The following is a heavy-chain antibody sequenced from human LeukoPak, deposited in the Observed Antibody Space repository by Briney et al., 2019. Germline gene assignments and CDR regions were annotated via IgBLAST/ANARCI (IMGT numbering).Heavy chain of an antibody. D-gene: IGHD5-12*01. CDR3: ARMRSYKGSGYDDYDWFDP. J-gene: IGHJ5*02. CDR2: IYYSGST. V-gene: IGHV4-59*01. CDR1: GGSISSYY. Sequence: PSETLSLTCTVSGGSISSYYWSWIRQPPGKGLEWIGYIYYSGSTNYNPSLKSRVTISVDTSKNQFSLKLSSVTAADTAVYYCARMRSYKGSGYDDYDWFDPWGQGTLVTVSS.